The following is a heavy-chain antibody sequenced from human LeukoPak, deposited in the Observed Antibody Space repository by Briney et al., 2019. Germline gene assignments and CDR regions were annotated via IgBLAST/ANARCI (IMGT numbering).Heavy chain of an antibody. CDR1: GYTFITYG. CDR2: ISAYTGAT. J-gene: IGHJ4*02. D-gene: IGHD3-22*01. CDR3: AREGGRVVVADY. Sequence: ASVKVSCKASGYTFITYGISWVRQAPGQGLEWMGWISAYTGATNYAQKIQDRVTMTTDTSTSTAYMELRSLRSDDTAVYYCAREGGRVVVADYWGQGTLVTVSS. V-gene: IGHV1-18*01.